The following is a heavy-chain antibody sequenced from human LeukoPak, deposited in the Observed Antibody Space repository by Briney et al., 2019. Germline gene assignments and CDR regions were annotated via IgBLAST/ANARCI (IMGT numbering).Heavy chain of an antibody. Sequence: PGGSLRLSCAASGFTFSSYWMSWVRQAPGKGLEWVSSISSSGSTIYYADSVKGRFTISRDNAKNSLYLQMNSLRAEDTAVYYCAKDRSYSGFEPLDYWGQGTLVTVSS. CDR1: GFTFSSYW. D-gene: IGHD5-12*01. CDR3: AKDRSYSGFEPLDY. V-gene: IGHV3-48*04. CDR2: ISSSGSTI. J-gene: IGHJ4*02.